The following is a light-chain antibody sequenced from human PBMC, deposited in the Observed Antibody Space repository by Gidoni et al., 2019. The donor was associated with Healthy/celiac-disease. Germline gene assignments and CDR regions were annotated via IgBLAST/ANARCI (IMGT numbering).Light chain of an antibody. Sequence: DIVMTQSPDSLAVSLGERATINCKSSQSVLYSSNNKNYLAWYQQKQGQPPKLLIYWASTRESGVPDRFSGSGSGTDFTLTISSLQAEDVAVYYCQQYYSTPQLTFGGXTKVEIK. CDR2: WAS. V-gene: IGKV4-1*01. CDR1: QSVLYSSNNKNY. J-gene: IGKJ4*01. CDR3: QQYYSTPQLT.